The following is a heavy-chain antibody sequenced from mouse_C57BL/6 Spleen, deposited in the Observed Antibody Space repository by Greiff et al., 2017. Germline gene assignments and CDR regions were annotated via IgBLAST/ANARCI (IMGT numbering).Heavy chain of an antibody. V-gene: IGHV1-81*01. CDR3: ARPHYYGSSYEPWFAY. CDR2: IYPRSGNT. J-gene: IGHJ3*01. Sequence: QVQLQQSGAELARPGASVKLSCKASGYTFTSYGISWVKQRTGQGLEWIGEIYPRSGNTYYNEKFKGKATLTADKSSSTAYMEPRSLTSEDSAVYFCARPHYYGSSYEPWFAYWGQGTLVTVSA. D-gene: IGHD1-1*01. CDR1: GYTFTSYG.